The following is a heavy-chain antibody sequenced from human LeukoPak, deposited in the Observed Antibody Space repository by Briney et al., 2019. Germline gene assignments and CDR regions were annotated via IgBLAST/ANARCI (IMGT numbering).Heavy chain of an antibody. CDR3: ARGTYGYYMDV. CDR2: IYRSGST. Sequence: SETLSLTCSGSNYSISNSLYWGWLRQPPGKGLEWIGSIYRSGSTFYNPPLKSRVTISLDTSKNQFSLKPSSVTAADTAVYFCARGTYGYYMDVWGKGTTVTVSS. V-gene: IGHV4-38-2*02. D-gene: IGHD4-17*01. CDR1: NYSISNSLY. J-gene: IGHJ6*03.